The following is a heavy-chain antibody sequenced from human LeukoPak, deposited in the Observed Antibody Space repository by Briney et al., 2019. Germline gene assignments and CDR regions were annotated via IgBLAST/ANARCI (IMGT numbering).Heavy chain of an antibody. V-gene: IGHV4-4*07. CDR1: GGYISSYY. D-gene: IGHD3-22*01. CDR2: IYTSGST. CDR3: AGGYYDSSGYPFDY. Sequence: SETLSLTCTVSGGYISSYYWSWIRQPAGKGLEWIGRIYTSGSTNYNPSLKSRVTMSVDTSKNQFSLKLSSVTAADTAVYYCAGGYYDSSGYPFDYWGQGTLVTVSS. J-gene: IGHJ4*02.